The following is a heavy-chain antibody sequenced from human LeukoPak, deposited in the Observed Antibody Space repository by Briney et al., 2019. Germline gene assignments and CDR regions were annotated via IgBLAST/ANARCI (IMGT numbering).Heavy chain of an antibody. J-gene: IGHJ4*02. V-gene: IGHV3-23*01. CDR3: AKEGRYCSSTSCSDPFDY. CDR2: ISGSGGST. CDR1: GFTFSSYA. D-gene: IGHD2-2*01. Sequence: PGGSLPLSCAASGFTFSSYAMSWVRQAPGEGLEGVAAISGSGGSTYYADSVKGRFTISRDNSKNTLYLQMNSLRAEDTAVYYCAKEGRYCSSTSCSDPFDYWGQGTLVTVSS.